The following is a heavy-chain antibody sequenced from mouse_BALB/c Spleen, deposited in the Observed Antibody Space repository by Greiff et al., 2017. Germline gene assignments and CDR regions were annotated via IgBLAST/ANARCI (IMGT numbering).Heavy chain of an antibody. CDR3: AREAYGYSAMDY. J-gene: IGHJ4*01. CDR1: GYTFTSYN. CDR2: IYPGNGDT. D-gene: IGHD1-2*01. V-gene: IGHV1-12*01. Sequence: QVQLQQPGAELVKPGASVKMSCKASGYTFTSYNMHWVKQTPGQGLDWIGAIYPGNGDTSYNQKFKGKATLTADKSSSTAYMQLSRLTSEDSAVYYCAREAYGYSAMDYWGQGTSVSVCS.